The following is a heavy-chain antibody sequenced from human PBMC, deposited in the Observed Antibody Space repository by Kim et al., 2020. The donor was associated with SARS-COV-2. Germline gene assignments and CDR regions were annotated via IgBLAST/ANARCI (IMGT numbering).Heavy chain of an antibody. CDR2: TYYSGNT. V-gene: IGHV4-39*01. CDR1: GGSLSSSTYY. CDR3: AGHQRYSSGWSVAFSYYYMDV. Sequence: SETLSLTCTVSGGSLSSSTYYWGWIRQPPGKGLEWLGTTYYSGNTYYNPSLKTRVTISVDTSKNQFSLNLGSVTAADTAVYYCAGHQRYSSGWSVAFSYYYMDVWGKGTTVTVSS. D-gene: IGHD6-19*01. J-gene: IGHJ6*03.